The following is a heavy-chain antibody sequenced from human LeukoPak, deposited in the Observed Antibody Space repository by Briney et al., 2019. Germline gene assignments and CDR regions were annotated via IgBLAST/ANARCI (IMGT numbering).Heavy chain of an antibody. CDR1: GGSISSYY. CDR3: ARVMVEMATNWFDP. Sequence: PSETLSLTCTVSGGSISSYYWSWIRQPPGEGLEWIGYIYYSGSTNYNPSLKSRVTISVDTSKNQFSLKLSSVTAADTAVYYCARVMVEMATNWFDPWGQGTLVTVSS. V-gene: IGHV4-59*01. CDR2: IYYSGST. J-gene: IGHJ5*02. D-gene: IGHD5-24*01.